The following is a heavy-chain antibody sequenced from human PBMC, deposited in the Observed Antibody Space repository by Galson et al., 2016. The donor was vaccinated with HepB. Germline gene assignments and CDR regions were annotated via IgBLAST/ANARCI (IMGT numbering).Heavy chain of an antibody. CDR3: AKDIMSLIRGGIITY. Sequence: SLRLSCAASGFTFSSYAMTWVRQPPGKGLEWVSSISGGSTYYADSVKGRFTISRDNPKNTVYLQLDSVRAEDTALYYCAKDIMSLIRGGIITYWGQGTLVTVSS. D-gene: IGHD3-10*01. CDR2: ISGGST. J-gene: IGHJ4*02. V-gene: IGHV3-23*01. CDR1: GFTFSSYA.